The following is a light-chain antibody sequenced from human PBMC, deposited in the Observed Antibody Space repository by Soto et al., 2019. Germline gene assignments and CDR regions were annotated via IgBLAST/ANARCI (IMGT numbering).Light chain of an antibody. J-gene: IGKJ1*01. V-gene: IGKV1-5*03. CDR3: QQYNSYSPT. CDR1: QSISTW. CDR2: KAS. Sequence: DMQMTQSPSTLAASVGDTVTITCRASQSISTWLAWYQQEPGKAPKLLIHKASSLQSGVPSRFSGSGSGTDFTLTISSLHPDDFATYYCQQYNSYSPTFGQGTKVDIK.